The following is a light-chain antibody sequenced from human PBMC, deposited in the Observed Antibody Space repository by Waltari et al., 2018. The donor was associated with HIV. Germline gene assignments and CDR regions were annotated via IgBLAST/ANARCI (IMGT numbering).Light chain of an antibody. CDR3: VLYMGSGIWV. CDR1: SGSVSASYY. Sequence: QAVVTQEPSFSVSPGGTVPLTCGLSSGSVSASYYPSWYQQTPGQAPRTLIYSTNSRSSGVPDRFSGSILGNQAALTITGAQADDESDYYCVLYMGSGIWVFGGGTKVTVL. CDR2: STN. V-gene: IGLV8-61*01. J-gene: IGLJ3*02.